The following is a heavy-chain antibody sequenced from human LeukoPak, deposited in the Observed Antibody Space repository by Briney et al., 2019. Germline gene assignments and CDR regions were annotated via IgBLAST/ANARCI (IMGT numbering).Heavy chain of an antibody. J-gene: IGHJ4*02. CDR2: ISGSGGST. CDR3: ATRKLGNDY. Sequence: GGSLRLSCAASGFTFSNYAMSWVRQAPGKGLEWVSVISGSGGSTYYADSVEGRFTVSRDNSKNTLYLQMNSLRAEDTAVYYCATRKLGNDYWGQGTLVTVSS. CDR1: GFTFSNYA. V-gene: IGHV3-23*01. D-gene: IGHD7-27*01.